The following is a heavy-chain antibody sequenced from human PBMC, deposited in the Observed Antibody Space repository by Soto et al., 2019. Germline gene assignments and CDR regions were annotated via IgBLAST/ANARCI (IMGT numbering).Heavy chain of an antibody. D-gene: IGHD1-7*01. Sequence: QVQLVQSGAEVKKPGASVKVSCKASGYTFTSYGISWVRQAPGQGLAWLGWISAYNGNTNYAQKLQGRVTLTADTSTSTAYMERRSLRSADTAVYYCASAPGTTFYYYGMDVWVQGTTVTVSS. J-gene: IGHJ6*02. CDR2: ISAYNGNT. CDR3: ASAPGTTFYYYGMDV. V-gene: IGHV1-18*04. CDR1: GYTFTSYG.